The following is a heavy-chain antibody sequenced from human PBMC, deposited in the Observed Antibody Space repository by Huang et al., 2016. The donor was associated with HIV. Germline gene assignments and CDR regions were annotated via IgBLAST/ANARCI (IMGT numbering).Heavy chain of an antibody. Sequence: QLQLQESGPGLVKPSETLSLTCTVSDGSISSSSYYWGWIRQPPGKGLEWIATFFYDGNTYYNPSLKSRVTISVDTSKNQCSLNLSSVTAADTAVYYCAAMVRGVISYFDYWGQGTLVTVSS. D-gene: IGHD3-10*01. CDR2: FFYDGNT. V-gene: IGHV4-39*01. J-gene: IGHJ4*02. CDR1: DGSISSSSYY. CDR3: AAMVRGVISYFDY.